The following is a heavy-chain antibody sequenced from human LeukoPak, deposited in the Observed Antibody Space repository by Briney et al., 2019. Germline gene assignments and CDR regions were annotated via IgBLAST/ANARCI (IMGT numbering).Heavy chain of an antibody. CDR3: ARGVARSSKFHFSYYFDY. V-gene: IGHV3-21*04. J-gene: IGHJ4*02. CDR2: ISSSSSYI. Sequence: PGGSLRLSCEVSGFTFRSYSMNWVRQAPGKGPEWVSSISSSSSYIHYADSVKGRFTISRDNAKNSVYLQMNSLRAEDTAVYYCARGVARSSKFHFSYYFDYWGQGTLVTVSS. CDR1: GFTFRSYS. D-gene: IGHD6-6*01.